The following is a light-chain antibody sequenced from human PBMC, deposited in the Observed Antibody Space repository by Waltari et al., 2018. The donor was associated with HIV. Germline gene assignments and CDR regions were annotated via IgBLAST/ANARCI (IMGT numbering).Light chain of an antibody. CDR1: QSVGRD. CDR3: QQYNNWPLFT. J-gene: IGKJ3*01. CDR2: AAS. Sequence: IVMTQSPATLSVSPGGRATLSCRASQSVGRDVAWYMQKPGQAPRLLMYAASTRATGVPARFRGSGSGTEFTLTISGLQSEDFALYYCQQYNNWPLFTFGPGTKVDIK. V-gene: IGKV3-15*01.